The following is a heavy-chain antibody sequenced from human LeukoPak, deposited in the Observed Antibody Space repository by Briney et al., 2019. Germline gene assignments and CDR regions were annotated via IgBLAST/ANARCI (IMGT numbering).Heavy chain of an antibody. CDR1: GFTFSSYA. Sequence: PGRSLRLSCAASGFTFSSYAMHWVRQAPGKGLEWVAVISYDGSNKYYADSVKGRFTISRDNSKNTLYLQMNSLRAEDTAVYYCAKGHSHGDFYFEYWGQGTLVTVSS. V-gene: IGHV3-30-3*01. D-gene: IGHD4-17*01. CDR2: ISYDGSNK. CDR3: AKGHSHGDFYFEY. J-gene: IGHJ4*02.